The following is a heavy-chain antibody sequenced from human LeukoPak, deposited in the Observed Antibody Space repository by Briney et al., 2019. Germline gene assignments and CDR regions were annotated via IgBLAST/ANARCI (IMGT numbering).Heavy chain of an antibody. CDR2: ISSSSSYI. J-gene: IGHJ3*02. V-gene: IGHV3-21*01. D-gene: IGHD6-19*01. CDR3: AREDQWLVKGSAFDI. Sequence: GGYLRLSCAASGLTFSSYSMNWVRQAPGKGLEWVSSISSSSSYIYYADSVKGRFTISRDNAKNSLYLQMNSLRAEDTAVYYCAREDQWLVKGSAFDIWGQGTMVTVSS. CDR1: GLTFSSYS.